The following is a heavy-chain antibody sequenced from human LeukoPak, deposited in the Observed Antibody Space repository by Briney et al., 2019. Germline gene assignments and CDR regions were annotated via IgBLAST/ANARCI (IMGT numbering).Heavy chain of an antibody. Sequence: GGSLRLSCSASGFTFSSYAMHWVRQAPGRGLEYVSAISSNGGSTYYADSVKGRFTISRDNSKNTLYLQMSSLRAEDTAVYYCVKGPYLAFDIWGQGTMVTVSS. J-gene: IGHJ3*02. CDR2: ISSNGGST. V-gene: IGHV3-64D*06. CDR3: VKGPYLAFDI. D-gene: IGHD3-10*01. CDR1: GFTFSSYA.